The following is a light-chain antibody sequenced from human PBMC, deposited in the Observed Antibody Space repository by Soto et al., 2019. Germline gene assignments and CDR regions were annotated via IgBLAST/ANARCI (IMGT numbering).Light chain of an antibody. Sequence: DIQMTQFPSSLSSSIGDIVTITCRASQVIHNYLAWYQQKPGKVPKLLIYASSTLRSGVPSRFSGSGSGTDFTLTISSLQPEDVAIYYCQQSTNWPLTTFGHGNKVDI. J-gene: IGKJ1*01. V-gene: IGKV1-27*01. CDR3: QQSTNWPLTT. CDR2: ASS. CDR1: QVIHNY.